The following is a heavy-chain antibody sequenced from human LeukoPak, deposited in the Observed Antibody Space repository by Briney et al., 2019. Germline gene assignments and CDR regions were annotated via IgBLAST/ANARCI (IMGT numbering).Heavy chain of an antibody. J-gene: IGHJ4*02. CDR2: IDPSDSYT. CDR1: GYSFATYW. Sequence: GESLKISCKSSGYSFATYWITWVRQMPGKGLEWMGRIDPSDSYTNYSPSFQGHVTISVDKSTSTAYLHWSSLEASDTAIYYCARLRYSIDWYFDYWGQGTLVTVSS. D-gene: IGHD5-12*01. V-gene: IGHV5-10-1*01. CDR3: ARLRYSIDWYFDY.